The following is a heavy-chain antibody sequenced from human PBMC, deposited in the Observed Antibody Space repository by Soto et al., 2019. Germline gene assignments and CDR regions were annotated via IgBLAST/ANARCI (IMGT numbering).Heavy chain of an antibody. J-gene: IGHJ4*02. CDR2: VYHSGTT. CDR1: GGSISTYY. D-gene: IGHD3-16*02. Sequence: PSETLSLTCTVSGGSISTYYWTWIRQTPGKGPEWIGYVYHSGTTNYNPSLESPFPISFPTSKIQFSLNLSAVPTADTAFFFFAPRPRGGPYRGVFDFWSQGTLVTVSS. CDR3: APRPRGGPYRGVFDF. V-gene: IGHV4-59*01.